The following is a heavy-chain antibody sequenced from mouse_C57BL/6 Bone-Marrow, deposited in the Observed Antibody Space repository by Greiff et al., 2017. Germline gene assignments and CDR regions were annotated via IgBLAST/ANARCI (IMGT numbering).Heavy chain of an antibody. CDR1: GYAFSSSW. J-gene: IGHJ3*01. D-gene: IGHD2-1*01. CDR2: IYPGDGDT. CDR3: ASLIYYGNPWFAY. Sequence: VQLQQSGPELVKPGASVKISCKASGYAFSSSWMNWVKQRPGKGLEWIGRIYPGDGDTNYNGKFKGKATLTADKSSSTAYMQLSSLTSEDSAVYFCASLIYYGNPWFAYWGQGTLVTVSA. V-gene: IGHV1-82*01.